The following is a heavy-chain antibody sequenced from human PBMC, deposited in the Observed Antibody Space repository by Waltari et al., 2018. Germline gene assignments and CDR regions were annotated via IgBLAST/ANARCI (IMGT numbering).Heavy chain of an antibody. Sequence: QVQLVDSGGGLFTPGGSLSLSGAAPGFSFSDSYRTWLRRAPGKGLEWIAYISSRDNIIYHADSVKGRFTISRDNAKNSLFLQMKSLRAEDTAVYYCARAREQNYDFWNGYSFYFDHWGQGTLVTVSS. CDR3: ARAREQNYDFWNGYSFYFDH. V-gene: IGHV3-11*01. D-gene: IGHD3-3*01. J-gene: IGHJ4*02. CDR1: GFSFSDSY. CDR2: ISSRDNII.